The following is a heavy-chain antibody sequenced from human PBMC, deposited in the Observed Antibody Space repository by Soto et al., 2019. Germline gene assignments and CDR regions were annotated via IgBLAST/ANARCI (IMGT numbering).Heavy chain of an antibody. Sequence: GGSLRLSCAASGFTFSSYGMHWVRQAPGKGLEWVAVISYDGSNKYYADSVKGRFTISRDNSKNTLYLQMNSLRAEDTAVYYCAKDHDGDIAVAGHGMDVWGQGTTVTVSS. CDR3: AKDHDGDIAVAGHGMDV. D-gene: IGHD6-19*01. J-gene: IGHJ6*02. CDR2: ISYDGSNK. V-gene: IGHV3-30*18. CDR1: GFTFSSYG.